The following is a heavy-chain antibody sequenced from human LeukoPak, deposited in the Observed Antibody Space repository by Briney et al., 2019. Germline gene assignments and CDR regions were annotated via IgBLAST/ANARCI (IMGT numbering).Heavy chain of an antibody. J-gene: IGHJ4*02. CDR3: AKWGDYDVLTGYYVPDY. Sequence: GGSLRLSCAASGFTFSNYAMSWVRQARGKGLEWVSAILGSGGSTYYADSVKGRFTVSRDNSKSTLYLQMNSLRAEDTALYYCAKWGDYDVLTGYYVPDYWGQGTLVTVSS. CDR2: ILGSGGST. CDR1: GFTFSNYA. V-gene: IGHV3-23*01. D-gene: IGHD3-9*01.